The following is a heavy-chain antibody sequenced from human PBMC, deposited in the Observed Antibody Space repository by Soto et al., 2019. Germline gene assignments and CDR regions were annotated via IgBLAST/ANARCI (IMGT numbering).Heavy chain of an antibody. CDR2: IWYDGSNK. V-gene: IGHV3-33*01. J-gene: IGHJ3*02. D-gene: IGHD4-17*01. Sequence: GGSLRLSCAASGFTFSSYGMHWVRQAPGKGLEWVAVIWYDGSNKYYADSVKGRFTISRDNSKNTLYLQMNSLRAEDTAVYYCARDRDYGDYAAFDIWGQGTMVTVSS. CDR1: GFTFSSYG. CDR3: ARDRDYGDYAAFDI.